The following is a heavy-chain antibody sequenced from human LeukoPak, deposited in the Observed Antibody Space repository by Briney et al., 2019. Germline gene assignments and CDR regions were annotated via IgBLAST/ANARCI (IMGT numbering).Heavy chain of an antibody. CDR3: ARVRDNDYGDF. J-gene: IGHJ4*02. CDR1: GYTFATYS. CDR2: ISAYNGNT. Sequence: AAVKVSCKASGYTFATYSISWMRQAPGQGLEWMGWISAYNGNTNYAQKFQDRVTMTTDTSTSTAYMELRSLRSDDTAVYYCARVRDNDYGDFWGQGTLFTVSS. D-gene: IGHD2-15*01. V-gene: IGHV1-18*01.